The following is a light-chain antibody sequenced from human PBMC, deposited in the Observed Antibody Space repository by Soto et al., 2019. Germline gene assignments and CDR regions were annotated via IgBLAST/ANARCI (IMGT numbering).Light chain of an antibody. CDR2: DVS. Sequence: QSALTQPASVSGSPGQSITISCTGTSSDVGSYNLVSWYQQHPGKAPKLMISDVSSRPSGVSDRFSGSKSGNTASLTISGRQAGDEATYYCSSYTTSGTFVVFGGGTQLTVL. CDR1: SSDVGSYNL. J-gene: IGLJ2*01. V-gene: IGLV2-14*02. CDR3: SSYTTSGTFVV.